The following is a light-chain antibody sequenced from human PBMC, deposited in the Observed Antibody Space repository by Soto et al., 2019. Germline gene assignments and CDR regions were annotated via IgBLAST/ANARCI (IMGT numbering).Light chain of an antibody. Sequence: DIQMTQSPSSVSASVGDTVTITCRASQGIGSWLAWYQQKPGKAPKLLIYAASSLQSGVPSRFDGSGSGTDFTLTISSLQPEEFATYYCKQANSFPLTFGPGTKVDIK. CDR2: AAS. CDR3: KQANSFPLT. J-gene: IGKJ3*01. CDR1: QGIGSW. V-gene: IGKV1-12*01.